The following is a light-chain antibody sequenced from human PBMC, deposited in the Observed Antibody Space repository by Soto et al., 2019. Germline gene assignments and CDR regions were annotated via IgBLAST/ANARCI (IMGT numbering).Light chain of an antibody. CDR2: YTS. CDR1: RTVSTN. Sequence: DIVMTQSPATLSVSPGERVTLSCRASRTVSTNLAWYQQKPGQAPRLLIYYTSTRATGIPARFSGSGSDKEFTLTISSLQSEDSAVYYCQQYNNWPPGATFGRGTKVEIK. V-gene: IGKV3-15*01. J-gene: IGKJ3*01. CDR3: QQYNNWPPGAT.